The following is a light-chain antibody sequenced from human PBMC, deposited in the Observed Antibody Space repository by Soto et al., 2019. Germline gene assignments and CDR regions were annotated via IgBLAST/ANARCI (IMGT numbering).Light chain of an antibody. CDR1: QSISSY. CDR2: AAS. V-gene: IGKV1-39*01. J-gene: IGKJ5*01. CDR3: QQHDILPIT. Sequence: DIQMTQSPSSLSASVGDRFTITCRASQSISSYLNWYQQKPGKAPKLLIYAASSLQSGVPSRFSGSGSGTDFTLTISRLEPEDFALYYCQQHDILPITFGQGTRLEIK.